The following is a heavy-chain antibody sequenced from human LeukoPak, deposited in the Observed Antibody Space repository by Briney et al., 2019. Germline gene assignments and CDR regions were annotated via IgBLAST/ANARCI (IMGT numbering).Heavy chain of an antibody. Sequence: PGGSLRLSCVASGFTFGTYWMGWVRQAPGKGLAWVANIHQDGSEKYYVDSVKGRFTISRDNAKNSLYLQMNNLRAEDTAVYYCASLGYCSTITCNSPFAYWGRGTLVTVSS. CDR1: GFTFGTYW. CDR2: IHQDGSEK. V-gene: IGHV3-7*02. D-gene: IGHD2-2*01. CDR3: ASLGYCSTITCNSPFAY. J-gene: IGHJ2*01.